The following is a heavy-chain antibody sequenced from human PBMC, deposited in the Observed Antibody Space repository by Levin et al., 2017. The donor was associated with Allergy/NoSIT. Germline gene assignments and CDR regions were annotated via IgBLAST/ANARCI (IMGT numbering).Heavy chain of an antibody. CDR1: GFIFSNYA. J-gene: IGHJ4*02. CDR2: LSSTAANT. D-gene: IGHD3-22*01. Sequence: GGSLRLSCAASGFIFSNYAMSWVRQSPGRGLEWVSALSSTAANTFYADSVKGRFTISRDNSKNTLYLQMDSLRAEDTAVYYCAKAGVLYSRRYYFDYWGQGTLVTVSS. V-gene: IGHV3-23*01. CDR3: AKAGVLYSRRYYFDY.